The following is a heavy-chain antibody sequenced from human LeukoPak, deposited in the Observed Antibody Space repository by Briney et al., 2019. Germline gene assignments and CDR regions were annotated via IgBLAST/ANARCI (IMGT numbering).Heavy chain of an antibody. D-gene: IGHD2-2*02. V-gene: IGHV3-33*01. Sequence: PGGSLRLSCAASGFALRSYGMHWVRQTPGKGLEWVAVIWHDGSNKYYADSVKGRFTISRDNSKNTLYLQMNSLRAEDTAVYYCARDAPCSSASCYTGYYMDDWGKGTTVTVSS. CDR2: IWHDGSNK. J-gene: IGHJ6*03. CDR3: ARDAPCSSASCYTGYYMDD. CDR1: GFALRSYG.